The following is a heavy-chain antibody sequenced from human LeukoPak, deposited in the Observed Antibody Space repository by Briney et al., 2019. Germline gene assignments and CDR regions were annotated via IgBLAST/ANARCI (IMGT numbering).Heavy chain of an antibody. J-gene: IGHJ6*02. CDR3: AKRLRGMSIDYYYNYGMDV. CDR1: GFTLRSSA. CDR2: INGNGNT. Sequence: GGSLRLSCAVSGFTLRSSAVSWVRQSPGKGLQWVSSINGNGNTYYADSVRGRFTISRDNAKNTLYLQMNSLRAEDTALYYCAKRLRGMSIDYYYNYGMDVWGQGTTVTVSS. V-gene: IGHV3-23*01.